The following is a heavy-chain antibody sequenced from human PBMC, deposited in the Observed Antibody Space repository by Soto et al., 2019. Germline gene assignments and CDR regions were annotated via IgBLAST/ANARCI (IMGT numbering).Heavy chain of an antibody. CDR3: ARFRSIAAAGTRYYYYGMDV. J-gene: IGHJ6*02. V-gene: IGHV1-8*01. D-gene: IGHD6-13*01. CDR2: MNPSSGNT. CDR1: GYTFTSYD. Sequence: QVQLVQSGAEVKKPGASVKVSCKASGYTFTSYDINWVRQATGQGLEWMGWMNPSSGNTGYAQKFQGRVTMTRNTSISTAYMELSSLRSEDTAVYYCARFRSIAAAGTRYYYYGMDVWGQGTTVTVSS.